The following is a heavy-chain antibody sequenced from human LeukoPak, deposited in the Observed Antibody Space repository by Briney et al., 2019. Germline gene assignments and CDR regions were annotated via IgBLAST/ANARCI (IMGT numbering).Heavy chain of an antibody. Sequence: PSETLSLTCTVSGGSISSSSYYWVWIRQPPGKGLEWIGSIYYSWSTYYNPSLKSRVTISVETSKNQFSLKLSSVTAADTAVYYCARPYYSGIYSRGVDAFNIWGQGTMVTFSS. V-gene: IGHV4-39*01. CDR3: ARPYYSGIYSRGVDAFNI. CDR2: IYYSWST. D-gene: IGHD1-26*01. CDR1: GGSISSSSYY. J-gene: IGHJ3*02.